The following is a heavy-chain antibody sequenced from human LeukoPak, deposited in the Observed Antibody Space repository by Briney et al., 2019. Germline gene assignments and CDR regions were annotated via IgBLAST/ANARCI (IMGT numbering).Heavy chain of an antibody. CDR3: ARGGVPWNYVDNWFDP. J-gene: IGHJ5*02. V-gene: IGHV1-2*02. CDR2: SNPTSGGT. Sequence: ASVKVSCKASGYTFTGYYMHWVRQAPGQGLEWMGWSNPTSGGTNSAQKFQGKVTMTRDTSISTAYMELSSLRSEDTAVYYCARGGVPWNYVDNWFDPWGQGTLVTVSS. CDR1: GYTFTGYY. D-gene: IGHD1-7*01.